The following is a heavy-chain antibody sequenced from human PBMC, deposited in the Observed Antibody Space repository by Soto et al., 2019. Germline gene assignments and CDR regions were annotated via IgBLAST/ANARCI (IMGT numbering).Heavy chain of an antibody. Sequence: EVQLVESGGGLVKPGGSLRLSCEASGFTFSSYSRNWVRQAPGKGLEWVSSISSSSSYIYYADSVKGRFTISRDNAKNSLYLQMNSLRAEDTAVYYCARGAPGTFDYWGQGTLVTVSS. V-gene: IGHV3-21*01. CDR3: ARGAPGTFDY. CDR1: GFTFSSYS. D-gene: IGHD1-1*01. J-gene: IGHJ4*02. CDR2: ISSSSSYI.